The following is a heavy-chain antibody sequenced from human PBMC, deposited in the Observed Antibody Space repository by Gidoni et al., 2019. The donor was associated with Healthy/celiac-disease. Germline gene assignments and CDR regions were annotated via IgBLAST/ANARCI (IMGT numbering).Heavy chain of an antibody. D-gene: IGHD1-26*01. CDR2: IGTAGDT. Sequence: EVQLVESGGGLVQPGGSLRLSCAASGFTFSSYDMHWVRQATGKGLEWVSAIGTAGDTYYPGSVKGRFTISRENAKNSLYLQMNSLRAGDTAVYYCARDRRVGAYYYYYGMDVWGQGTTVTVSS. V-gene: IGHV3-13*01. J-gene: IGHJ6*02. CDR1: GFTFSSYD. CDR3: ARDRRVGAYYYYYGMDV.